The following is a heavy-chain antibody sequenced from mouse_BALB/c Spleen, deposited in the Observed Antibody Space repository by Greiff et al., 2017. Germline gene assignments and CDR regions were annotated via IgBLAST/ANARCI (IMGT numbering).Heavy chain of an antibody. CDR1: GYTFTNYW. CDR2: IYPGGGYT. CDR3: ARPYYYGSSYLYWYFDV. V-gene: IGHV1-63*02. J-gene: IGHJ1*01. D-gene: IGHD1-1*01. Sequence: QVQLQQSGAELVRPGTSVKMSCKAAGYTFTNYWIGWVKQRPGHGLEWIGDIYPGGGYTNYNEKFKGKATLTADTSSSTAYMQLSSLTSEDSAIYYCARPYYYGSSYLYWYFDVWGAGTTVTVSS.